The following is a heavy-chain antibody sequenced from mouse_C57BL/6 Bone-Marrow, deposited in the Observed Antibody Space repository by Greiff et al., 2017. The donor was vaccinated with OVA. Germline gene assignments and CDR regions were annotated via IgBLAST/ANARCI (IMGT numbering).Heavy chain of an antibody. Sequence: QVQLQQPGAELVKPGASVKLSCKASGYTFTSYWMHWVKQRPGQGLEWIGMIHPNSGSTNYNAKFQSKATLTVAKSSSTAYLHLSSLTSEDSAGYNSARSAGIDDDYGGGYWYYDVWGTGTTVTVSS. CDR2: IHPNSGST. D-gene: IGHD2-4*01. CDR1: GYTFTSYW. CDR3: ARSAGIDDDYGGGYWYYDV. J-gene: IGHJ1*03. V-gene: IGHV1-64*01.